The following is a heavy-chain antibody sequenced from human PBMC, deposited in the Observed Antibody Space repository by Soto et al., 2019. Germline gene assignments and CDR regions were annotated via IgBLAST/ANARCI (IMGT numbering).Heavy chain of an antibody. V-gene: IGHV1-2*02. CDR3: AREWEPAMVHRADY. D-gene: IGHD5-18*01. CDR1: GYTFTAYS. J-gene: IGHJ4*02. CDR2: INPKNGDT. Sequence: QVQLGQSGAEVKKPGASVKVSCKASGYTFTAYSIHWVRQAPGQGLEWMGWINPKNGDTNTAQKFQGRVTITSATSITTAYMELTSLRSDDTAIYYCAREWEPAMVHRADYWGQGSLVTVSS.